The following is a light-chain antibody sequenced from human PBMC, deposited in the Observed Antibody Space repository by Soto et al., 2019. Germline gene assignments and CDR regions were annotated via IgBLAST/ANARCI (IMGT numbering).Light chain of an antibody. CDR2: AAS. J-gene: IGKJ1*01. CDR3: QQTYIAPAT. V-gene: IGKV1-39*01. Sequence: DIQMTQSPSSLSASVGDRVTITCRASQSINNCLSWFQQKPGQAPKLLIYAASSLQSGVPSRFSGSGSGTDFTLTIDSLQPEDFATYYCQQTYIAPATFGQGTKVGVK. CDR1: QSINNC.